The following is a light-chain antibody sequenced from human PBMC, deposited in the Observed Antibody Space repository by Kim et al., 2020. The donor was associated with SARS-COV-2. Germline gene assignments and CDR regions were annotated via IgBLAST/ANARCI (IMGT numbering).Light chain of an antibody. Sequence: QSALTQPPSASGSPGQSVTTSCSGSNSDLGDYSYVSWYQQHPGKAPKLIIYEVSKRPSGVPDRFSGSKSGNTASLTVSGLQAEDEADYYCTSYAGSNNYVFGSGTKVTVL. CDR2: EVS. J-gene: IGLJ1*01. CDR1: NSDLGDYSY. CDR3: TSYAGSNNYV. V-gene: IGLV2-8*01.